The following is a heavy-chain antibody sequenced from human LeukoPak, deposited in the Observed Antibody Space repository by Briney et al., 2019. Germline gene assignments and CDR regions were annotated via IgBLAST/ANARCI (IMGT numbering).Heavy chain of an antibody. Sequence: ASVNVSCKVSGYTLTELSMHWVRQAPGKGLEWMGGFDPEDGETIYAQKFQGRVTMTEDTSTDTAYMELSSLRSEDTAVYYCATVKIWVYPYDYVWGSYRPNWFDPWGQGTLVTVSS. J-gene: IGHJ5*02. CDR1: GYTLTELS. D-gene: IGHD3-16*02. V-gene: IGHV1-24*01. CDR2: FDPEDGET. CDR3: ATVKIWVYPYDYVWGSYRPNWFDP.